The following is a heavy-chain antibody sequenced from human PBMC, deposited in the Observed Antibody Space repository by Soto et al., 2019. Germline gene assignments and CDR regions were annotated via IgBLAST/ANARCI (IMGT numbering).Heavy chain of an antibody. Sequence: PGGSLRLSCAASGFTFSRNWMHWVRQAPGKGLVWLSRINSDGTTTTYADSVKGRFTISRDNSKNTVYLQINNLRADDTAVYYCATVGTGSYNWIDPWGQGTLVTVSS. J-gene: IGHJ5*02. CDR3: ATVGTGSYNWIDP. CDR2: INSDGTTT. CDR1: GFTFSRNW. V-gene: IGHV3-74*01. D-gene: IGHD6-13*01.